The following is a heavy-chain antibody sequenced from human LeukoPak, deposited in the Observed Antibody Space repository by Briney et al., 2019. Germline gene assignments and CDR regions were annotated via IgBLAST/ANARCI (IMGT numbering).Heavy chain of an antibody. V-gene: IGHV3-64D*06. CDR1: GFTFSSYA. D-gene: IGHD2-2*01. J-gene: IGHJ4*01. CDR2: ISSNGGST. Sequence: AGGSLRLSCSASGFTFSSYAMHWVRQAPGKGLEYVSAISSNGGSTYYADSVKGRFTISRDNSKNTLYLQMSSLRAEDTAVYYCVKSLWSMTLIPWGQGTLVTGSS. CDR3: VKSLWSMTLIP.